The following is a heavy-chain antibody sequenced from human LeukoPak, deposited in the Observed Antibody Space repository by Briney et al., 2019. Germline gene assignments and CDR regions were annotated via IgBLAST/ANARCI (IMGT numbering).Heavy chain of an antibody. Sequence: SETLSLTCAVSGYSISSGYYWGWIRQPPGKGLEWIGSIYHSGSTYYNPSLKSRVTISVDTSKNQFSLKLSSATAAYRAGLYCARELVLGFGELTNMDVWGKGTTVTVSS. J-gene: IGHJ6*03. V-gene: IGHV4-38-2*02. CDR3: ARELVLGFGELTNMDV. D-gene: IGHD3-10*01. CDR2: IYHSGST. CDR1: GYSISSGYY.